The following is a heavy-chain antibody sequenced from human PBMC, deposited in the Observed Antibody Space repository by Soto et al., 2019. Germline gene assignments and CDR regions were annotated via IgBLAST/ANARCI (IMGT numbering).Heavy chain of an antibody. V-gene: IGHV3-30-3*01. CDR2: ISYDGSNK. CDR1: GFTFSSYA. Sequence: GGSLRLSCAASGFTFSSYAMHWVRQAPGKGLEWVAVISYDGSNKYYADSVKGRFTISRDNSKNTLYLQMNSLRAEDTAVYYCAREGSYGGFDYWGQGTLVTVSS. D-gene: IGHD5-18*01. CDR3: AREGSYGGFDY. J-gene: IGHJ4*02.